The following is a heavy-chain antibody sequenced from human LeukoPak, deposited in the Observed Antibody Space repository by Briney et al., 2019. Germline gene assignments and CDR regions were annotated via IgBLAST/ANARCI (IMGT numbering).Heavy chain of an antibody. Sequence: SGGSLRLSCAASGFTFSSYSMNWVRQAPGKGLEWVSAISGSGGSTYYADSVKGRFTISRDNSKNTLYLQMNNLRAEDTAVYYCAKRRRGIGGVPTARIDYWGQGTLVTGPS. V-gene: IGHV3-23*01. CDR2: ISGSGGST. J-gene: IGHJ4*02. CDR1: GFTFSSYS. D-gene: IGHD2-2*01. CDR3: AKRRRGIGGVPTARIDY.